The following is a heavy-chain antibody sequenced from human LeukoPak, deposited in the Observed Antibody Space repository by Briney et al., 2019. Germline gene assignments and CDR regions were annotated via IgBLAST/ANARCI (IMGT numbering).Heavy chain of an antibody. J-gene: IGHJ4*02. CDR2: TYYGGST. V-gene: IGHV4-59*01. CDR1: GGSIGSYY. D-gene: IGHD2-2*01. CDR3: ARVARGRAPVDY. Sequence: PSETLSLTCTVSGGSIGSYYWSWIRQPPGKGLEWIGDTYYGGSTDYNPSLKSRVTISVDTSRNQFSLKLTSVTAADTAVYYCARVARGRAPVDYWGEGTLVTVSS.